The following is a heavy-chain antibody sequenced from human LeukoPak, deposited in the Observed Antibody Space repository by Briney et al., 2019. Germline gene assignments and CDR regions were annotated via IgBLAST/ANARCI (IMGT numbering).Heavy chain of an antibody. CDR1: GYTFTSYG. CDR2: ISAYNGNT. Sequence: ASVKVSCKASGYTFTSYGISWVRQAPGQGLEWMGWISAYNGNTNYAQKPQGRVTMTTNTSTSTAYMELRSLRSDDTAVYYCARVDSNYYYYYMDVWGKGTTVTVSS. D-gene: IGHD4-11*01. V-gene: IGHV1-18*01. J-gene: IGHJ6*03. CDR3: ARVDSNYYYYYMDV.